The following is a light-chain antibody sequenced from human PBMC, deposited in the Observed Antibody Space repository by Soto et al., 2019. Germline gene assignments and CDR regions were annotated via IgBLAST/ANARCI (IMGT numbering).Light chain of an antibody. CDR1: QSVSSN. Sequence: EIVMTQSPATLSVSPGERATLSCRASQSVSSNLAWYQQKPGQAPRLLIYGASTRATGIPARFSGSRSGTEFTLTISRLQSEDFAVYYCQQYNNWAPTFGQGTRLEIK. CDR2: GAS. CDR3: QQYNNWAPT. J-gene: IGKJ5*01. V-gene: IGKV3-15*01.